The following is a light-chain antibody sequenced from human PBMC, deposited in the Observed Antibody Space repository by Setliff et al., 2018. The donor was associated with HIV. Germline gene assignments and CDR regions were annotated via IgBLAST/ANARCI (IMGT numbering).Light chain of an antibody. CDR2: DVS. CDR1: SSDVGGYNY. J-gene: IGLJ1*01. Sequence: QSVLAQPRSVSGSPGQSVTISCTGTSSDVGGYNYVSWYQQHPGKAPKLVIFDVSKRPSGVPDRFSGSKSGNTASLTISGLQAEDEADYYCCSYAGSPYVFGTGTKGTVL. V-gene: IGLV2-11*01. CDR3: CSYAGSPYV.